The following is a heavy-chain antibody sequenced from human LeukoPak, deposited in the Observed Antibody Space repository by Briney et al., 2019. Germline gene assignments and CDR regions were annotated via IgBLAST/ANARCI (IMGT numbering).Heavy chain of an antibody. Sequence: PSETLSLTCAVYGGSFTGYYWSWIRQPPGKGLEWIGEINQSGSTNYNPSLKSRVTIPVDTSKNQFSLKLSSVTAADTAVYYCARDERAHFDWLLLSWGQGTLVTVSS. D-gene: IGHD3-9*01. CDR3: ARDERAHFDWLLLS. CDR2: INQSGST. J-gene: IGHJ4*02. V-gene: IGHV4-34*01. CDR1: GGSFTGYY.